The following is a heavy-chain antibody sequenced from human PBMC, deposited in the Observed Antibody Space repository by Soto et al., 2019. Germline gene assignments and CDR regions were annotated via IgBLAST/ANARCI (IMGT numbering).Heavy chain of an antibody. Sequence: QVQLQESGPGLVKPSQTLSLTCTVSGGSISSGGYSWSWIRQHPGTGLEWIGYIYYSGSTYYNPSLKRRATISVDTSKNQFSLKLSSVTAADTAVYYCAREPSIWGQGTLVTVSS. CDR2: IYYSGST. CDR1: GGSISSGGYS. J-gene: IGHJ4*02. V-gene: IGHV4-31*03. CDR3: AREPSI.